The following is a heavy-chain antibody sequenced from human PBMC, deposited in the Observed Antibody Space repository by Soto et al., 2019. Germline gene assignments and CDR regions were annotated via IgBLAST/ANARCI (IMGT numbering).Heavy chain of an antibody. V-gene: IGHV3-23*01. CDR3: ALYCSSTSCYPRPDIPNLGKESYYYGMDV. Sequence: GGSLRLSCAASGFTFSSYAMSWVRQAPGKGLEWVSAISGSGGSTYYADSVKGRFTISRDNSKNTLYLQMNSLRAEDTAVYYCALYCSSTSCYPRPDIPNLGKESYYYGMDVWGQGTTVTVSS. J-gene: IGHJ6*02. CDR1: GFTFSSYA. CDR2: ISGSGGST. D-gene: IGHD2-2*01.